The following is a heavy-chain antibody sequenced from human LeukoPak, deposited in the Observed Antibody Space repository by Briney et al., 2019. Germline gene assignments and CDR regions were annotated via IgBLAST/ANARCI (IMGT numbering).Heavy chain of an antibody. J-gene: IGHJ4*02. V-gene: IGHV3-23*01. Sequence: GGSLRLSCAASGFTFSSYAMSWVRQAPGKGLEWVSAISGSGGSTYYADSVKGRFTISRDNSKNTLYLQMNSLRAEDTAVYYCAKGGLWSGYYTADYWGQGTLVTVSS. CDR2: ISGSGGST. CDR1: GFTFSSYA. D-gene: IGHD3-3*01. CDR3: AKGGLWSGYYTADY.